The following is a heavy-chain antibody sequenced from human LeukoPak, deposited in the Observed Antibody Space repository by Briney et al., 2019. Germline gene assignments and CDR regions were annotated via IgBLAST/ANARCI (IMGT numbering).Heavy chain of an antibody. J-gene: IGHJ4*02. CDR3: ARTPLVGATDFDY. CDR1: GYTFTGYY. Sequence: GASVKVSCKASGYTFTGYYMHRVRQAPGQGLEWMGWINPNSGGTNYAQKFQGRVTMTRDTSISTAYMELSRLRSDDTAVYYCARTPLVGATDFDYWGQGTLVTVSS. V-gene: IGHV1-2*02. CDR2: INPNSGGT. D-gene: IGHD1-26*01.